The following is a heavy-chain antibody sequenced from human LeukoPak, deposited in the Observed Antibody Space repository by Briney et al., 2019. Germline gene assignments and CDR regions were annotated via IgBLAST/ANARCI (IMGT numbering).Heavy chain of an antibody. Sequence: SETLSLTCAVYGGSFSGYYWSWIRQPPGKGLEWIGEINHSGSTNCNPSLKSRVTISVDTSKNQLSLKLSSVTAADTAVYYCARNTAVAVMYYFDYWGQGTLVTVSS. D-gene: IGHD6-19*01. V-gene: IGHV4-34*01. CDR1: GGSFSGYY. J-gene: IGHJ4*02. CDR3: ARNTAVAVMYYFDY. CDR2: INHSGST.